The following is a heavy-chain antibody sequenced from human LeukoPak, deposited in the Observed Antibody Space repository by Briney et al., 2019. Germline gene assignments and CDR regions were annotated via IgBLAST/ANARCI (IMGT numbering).Heavy chain of an antibody. J-gene: IGHJ4*02. Sequence: PSETLSLTCTVSGVSISSSNSYWGWIRQPPGKGLEWIGSIYYSGNTYYNASLKSQVSISIDTSKNQFSLRLTSVTAADTAVYYCARAGVNSRWYEYGYWGQGTLVTVSS. CDR1: GVSISSSNSY. D-gene: IGHD6-13*01. CDR3: ARAGVNSRWYEYGY. CDR2: IYYSGNT. V-gene: IGHV4-39*01.